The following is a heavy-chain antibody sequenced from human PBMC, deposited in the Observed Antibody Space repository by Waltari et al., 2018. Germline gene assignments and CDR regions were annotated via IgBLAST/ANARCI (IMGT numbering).Heavy chain of an antibody. CDR1: GGSISSRIYY. D-gene: IGHD3-10*01. Sequence: QLQLQESGPGLVKPSETLSLTCTVPGGSISSRIYYWGWIRQPPGKGLEWIGSDYHNGHTYYNPSLNSRVTILVDMSKNQCSLEWSSVTAADTAVYYCAGQGGQGSGSQSDYWGQGSLVTVSS. CDR2: DYHNGHT. J-gene: IGHJ4*02. CDR3: AGQGGQGSGSQSDY. V-gene: IGHV4-39*01.